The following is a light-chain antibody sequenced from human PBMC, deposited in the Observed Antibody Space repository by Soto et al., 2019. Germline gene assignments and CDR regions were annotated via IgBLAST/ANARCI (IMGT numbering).Light chain of an antibody. Sequence: DIQMTQSPSSLSASVGDRVTITCRASQSISSYLNWYQQKPGKAPKLLIYAASSLQSGVPSRFSGSGSGTEFTLTISSLRPDDFATYYCQQYHSNSPTFGQGTKVDIK. CDR1: QSISSY. CDR2: AAS. CDR3: QQYHSNSPT. V-gene: IGKV1-39*01. J-gene: IGKJ1*01.